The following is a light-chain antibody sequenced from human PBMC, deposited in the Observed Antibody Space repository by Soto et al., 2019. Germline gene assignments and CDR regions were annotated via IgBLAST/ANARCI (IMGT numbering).Light chain of an antibody. CDR1: QDISNY. J-gene: IGKJ4*01. CDR2: AAS. Sequence: DIQMTQSPSSLSASVGDRVTITCRASQDISNYLAWYQQKPGKVPKLLIYAASTLQLGVPSRFSGSGSGTVFTLTISSLQPEDVATYYCQKYNSAPLTFGGGTKVEIK. V-gene: IGKV1-27*01. CDR3: QKYNSAPLT.